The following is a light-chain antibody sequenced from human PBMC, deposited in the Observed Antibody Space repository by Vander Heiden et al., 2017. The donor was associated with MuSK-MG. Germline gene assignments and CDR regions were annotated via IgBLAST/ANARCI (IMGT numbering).Light chain of an antibody. CDR3: QQLSSYPRT. CDR2: AAS. V-gene: IGKV1-9*01. CDR1: QGISFS. J-gene: IGKJ4*01. Sequence: DIQLTQSPSFLSASVGDRVTITCRASQGISFSLVWYQQKPGRAPKLLIYAASTLQSGVPSRFSGSGSGTEFTLTISSLQPEDFATYYCQQLSSYPRTFGGGTKVEIK.